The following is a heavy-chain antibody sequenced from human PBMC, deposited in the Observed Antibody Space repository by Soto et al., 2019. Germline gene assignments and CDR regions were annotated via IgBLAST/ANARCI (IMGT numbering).Heavy chain of an antibody. CDR1: GGSISSYY. CDR2: IYYTGST. Sequence: PSETLSLTCTFSGGSISSYYWSWIRQPPGKGLEWIGYIYYTGSTNYNPSLKSRVTIPVDTSKNQFSLKLSSVTAADTAVYYCARASEWFGELIYYGMDVWGQGTTVTVSS. V-gene: IGHV4-59*01. CDR3: ARASEWFGELIYYGMDV. D-gene: IGHD3-10*01. J-gene: IGHJ6*02.